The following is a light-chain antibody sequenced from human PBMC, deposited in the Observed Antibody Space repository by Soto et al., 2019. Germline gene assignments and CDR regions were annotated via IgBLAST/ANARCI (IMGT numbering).Light chain of an antibody. V-gene: IGLV2-14*01. CDR1: SSDVGGYNY. Sequence: QSVLTQPASVSGSPGQSITISCTGTSSDVGGYNYVSWYQQHPGKAPKLMIYDVSNRPSGVSNRFSGSKSGNTASLTISGLQAEEEADYYCSSYTSSSTPGVVFGGGTKLTVL. CDR3: SSYTSSSTPGVV. J-gene: IGLJ2*01. CDR2: DVS.